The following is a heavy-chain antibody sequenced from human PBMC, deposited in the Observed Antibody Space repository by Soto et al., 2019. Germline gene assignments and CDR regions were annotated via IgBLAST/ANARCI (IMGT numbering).Heavy chain of an antibody. Sequence: SETLSLTCTVSGGSISSSSYYWGWIRQPPGKGLVWIGSIYYSGSTYYNPSLKSRVTISVDTSKNQFSLKLSSVTAADTAVYYCARHTPAISISDHWGQGTLVTVS. CDR1: GGSISSSSYY. J-gene: IGHJ4*02. D-gene: IGHD2-15*01. CDR2: IYYSGST. CDR3: ARHTPAISISDH. V-gene: IGHV4-39*01.